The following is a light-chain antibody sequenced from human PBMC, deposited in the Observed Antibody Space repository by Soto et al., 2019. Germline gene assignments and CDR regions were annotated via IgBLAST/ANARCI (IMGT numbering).Light chain of an antibody. Sequence: IVLTQSPSTLSLSPGKRATLSCRASQNISSYLIWYQQKPGQAPRLLISGASSRATGIPARFSGSGSGTDFTLTISSLEPEDFAVYYCQQRSNWPWTFGQGTKVDIK. CDR1: QNISSY. V-gene: IGKV3-11*01. CDR3: QQRSNWPWT. J-gene: IGKJ1*01. CDR2: GAS.